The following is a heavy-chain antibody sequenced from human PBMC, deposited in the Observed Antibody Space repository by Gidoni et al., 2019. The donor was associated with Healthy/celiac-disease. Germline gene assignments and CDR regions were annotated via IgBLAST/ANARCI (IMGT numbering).Heavy chain of an antibody. J-gene: IGHJ4*02. V-gene: IGHV5-51*01. D-gene: IGHD4-17*01. CDR1: GYSFTRYW. CDR3: PRVYDYGDLKPGGYFDY. CDR2: IYPGDSDT. Sequence: EVQLVQSGAEVKKPGESLKISCKGSGYSFTRYWLGWVRQMPGKGLEWMGIIYPGDSDTRYSPSFQGQVTISADKSISTAYLQWSSLKASDTAMYYCPRVYDYGDLKPGGYFDYWGQGTLVTVSS.